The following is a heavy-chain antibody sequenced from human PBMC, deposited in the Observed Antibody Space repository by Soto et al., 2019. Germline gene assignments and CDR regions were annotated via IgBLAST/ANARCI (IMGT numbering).Heavy chain of an antibody. V-gene: IGHV4-39*01. Sequence: PSEPPPLTCSVSGGSISSSSYCWSWNRQPPGKGLEWIGSIYYSGSTYYNPSLKSRVPISVDTSKSQFSLNLRSVTAADTALYFCARHVCSTTRCSPYFVYWGQGMLVTVSS. CDR2: IYYSGST. CDR3: ARHVCSTTRCSPYFVY. CDR1: GGSISSSSYC. D-gene: IGHD2-2*01. J-gene: IGHJ4*02.